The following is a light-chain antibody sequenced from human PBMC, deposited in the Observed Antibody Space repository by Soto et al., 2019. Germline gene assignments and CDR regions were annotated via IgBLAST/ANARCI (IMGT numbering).Light chain of an antibody. CDR2: EVT. CDR3: SSFASSNTWV. Sequence: QSVLTQPPSASGSPGQSVTISCTGTSSDVGAYNYVSWYQQHAGKAPKLVIYEVTKRPSGVPDRFSGSKSANTASLTVSGLQAEVEADYYCSSFASSNTWVFGGGTKLTVL. CDR1: SSDVGAYNY. J-gene: IGLJ3*02. V-gene: IGLV2-8*01.